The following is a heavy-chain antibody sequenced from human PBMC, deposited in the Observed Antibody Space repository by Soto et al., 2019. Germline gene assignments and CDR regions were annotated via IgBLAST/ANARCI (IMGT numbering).Heavy chain of an antibody. Sequence: GASVKVSCKASGGTFSSYAISWVRQAPGQGLEWMGGIIPIFGTANYAQKFQGRVTITADESTSTAYMELSSLRSEDTAVYYCARGVLGYCSSTSCPPYYYYGMDVWGQGTTVTVSS. CDR1: GGTFSSYA. D-gene: IGHD2-2*01. V-gene: IGHV1-69*13. CDR3: ARGVLGYCSSTSCPPYYYYGMDV. J-gene: IGHJ6*02. CDR2: IIPIFGTA.